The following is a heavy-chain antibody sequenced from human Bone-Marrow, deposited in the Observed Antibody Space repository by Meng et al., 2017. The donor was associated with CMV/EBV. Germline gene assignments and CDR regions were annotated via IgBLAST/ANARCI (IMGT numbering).Heavy chain of an antibody. CDR3: ARLTYYDFWSGYYRGSGYNYYGMDV. CDR2: INHSGST. D-gene: IGHD3-3*01. CDR1: GGSFSGYY. Sequence: SETLSLTCAVYGGSFSGYYWSWIRQPPGKGLEWIGEINHSGSTNYNPSLKSRVTISVDTSKNQFSLKLSSVTAADTAVYYCARLTYYDFWSGYYRGSGYNYYGMDVWGQGTTVTFSS. V-gene: IGHV4-34*01. J-gene: IGHJ6*02.